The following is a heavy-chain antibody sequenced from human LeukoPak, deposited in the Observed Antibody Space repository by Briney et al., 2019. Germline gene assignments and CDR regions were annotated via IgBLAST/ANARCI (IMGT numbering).Heavy chain of an antibody. CDR3: ARRTAAGFDP. CDR2: INTNTGNP. CDR1: GYTFTNSD. D-gene: IGHD6-13*01. Sequence: GASVKVSCKASGYTFTNSDINWVRQAPGQGLEWMRWINTNTGNPTYAQGFTGRFVFSLDTSVSTAYLQINSLKAEDTAVYYCARRTAAGFDPWGQGTLVTVSS. V-gene: IGHV7-4-1*02. J-gene: IGHJ5*02.